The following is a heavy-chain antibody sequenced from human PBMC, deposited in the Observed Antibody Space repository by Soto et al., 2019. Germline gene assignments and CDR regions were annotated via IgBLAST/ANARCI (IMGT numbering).Heavy chain of an antibody. CDR1: GGTFSSYT. J-gene: IGHJ3*02. D-gene: IGHD2-15*01. CDR2: IIPILGIA. CDR3: ARDMGGGCSGGSCYLESDAFDI. V-gene: IGHV1-69*08. Sequence: QVQLVQSGAEVKKPGSSVKGSCKASGGTFSSYTISWVRQAPGQGLEWMGRIIPILGIANYAQKFQGRVTITADKSTSTAYMELSSLRSEDTAVYYCARDMGGGCSGGSCYLESDAFDIWGQGTMVTVSS.